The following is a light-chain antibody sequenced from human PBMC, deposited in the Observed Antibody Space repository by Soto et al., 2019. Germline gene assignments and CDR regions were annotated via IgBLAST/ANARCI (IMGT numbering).Light chain of an antibody. CDR2: EVS. J-gene: IGLJ1*01. Sequence: QSALTQPPSASGSPGQSVTISCTGTSSDVGGYQFVSWYQQHPGKAPKLIIYEVSKRPSGVPDRFSGSKSGNTAFLTVSGLQTEDEADYYCSSYAGSKYVFGTGTKLTVL. CDR3: SSYAGSKYV. V-gene: IGLV2-8*01. CDR1: SSDVGGYQF.